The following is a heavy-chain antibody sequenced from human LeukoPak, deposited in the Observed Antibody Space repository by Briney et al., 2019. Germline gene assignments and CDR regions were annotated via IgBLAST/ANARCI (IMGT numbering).Heavy chain of an antibody. CDR3: ARKVPNDSSGYYYRGQFDP. D-gene: IGHD3-22*01. CDR1: GYTSTTYG. V-gene: IGHV1-2*02. Sequence: ASVKVSCKASGYTSTTYGISWVRQAPGQGLELMGWINPSSGGTNYAQKFQGRVTMTRDTSISTAYMELSRLRSDDTAVYYCARKVPNDSSGYYYRGQFDPWGQGTLVTVSS. CDR2: INPSSGGT. J-gene: IGHJ5*02.